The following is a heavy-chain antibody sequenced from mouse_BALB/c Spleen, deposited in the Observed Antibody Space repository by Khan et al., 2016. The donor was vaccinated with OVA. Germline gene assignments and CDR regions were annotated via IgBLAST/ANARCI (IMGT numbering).Heavy chain of an antibody. CDR3: ARGGGTAPFAY. V-gene: IGHV5-15*02. Sequence: EVELVESGGGLVQPGGSRKRSGAASGFTFSDYGRAGVRQAPGQGPEWVAFISDLAYTIYYADTVTGRFTISTENAQNTLYLDMSSPRSEDTTIYYCARGGGTAPFAYWGLGTLVTVSA. D-gene: IGHD4-1*01. CDR2: ISDLAYTI. CDR1: GFTFSDYG. J-gene: IGHJ3*01.